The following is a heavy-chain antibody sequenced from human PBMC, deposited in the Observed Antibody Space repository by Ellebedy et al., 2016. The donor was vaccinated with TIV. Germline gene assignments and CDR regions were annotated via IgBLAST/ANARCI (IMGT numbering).Heavy chain of an antibody. J-gene: IGHJ4*02. D-gene: IGHD2/OR15-2a*01. CDR2: ITEYGDTP. V-gene: IGHV3-74*01. CDR3: VRDLREYDW. CDR1: GFIFRNYY. Sequence: PGGSLRLSCEASGFIFRNYYMHWVRQAPGKGLEWVARITEYGDTPFYAASVSGRFIISRDNTKNTVFLQMNSLRAEDTAHYYCVRDLREYDWWGQGALVTVSS.